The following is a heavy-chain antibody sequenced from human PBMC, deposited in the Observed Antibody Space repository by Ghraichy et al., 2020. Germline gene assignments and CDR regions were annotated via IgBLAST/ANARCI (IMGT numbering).Heavy chain of an antibody. V-gene: IGHV3-23*01. CDR2: ISESGGST. Sequence: GGSLRLSCATSGFGFIHYGVSWVRQAPGKGLEWVSGISESGGSTYYADSVKGRFTISKDKSKNTVYMQMNSLRDEDTAVYYCAKEPIYSGGWHYFENWGQGTLVTVSS. CDR1: GFGFIHYG. J-gene: IGHJ4*02. D-gene: IGHD6-25*01. CDR3: AKEPIYSGGWHYFEN.